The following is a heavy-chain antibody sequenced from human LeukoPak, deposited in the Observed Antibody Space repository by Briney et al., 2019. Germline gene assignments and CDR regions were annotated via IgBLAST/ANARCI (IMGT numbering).Heavy chain of an antibody. CDR1: GYTFTTYY. D-gene: IGHD5-18*01. V-gene: IGHV1-2*02. CDR3: AREGEELWFCY. J-gene: IGHJ4*02. CDR2: INPNSGGT. Sequence: ASVKVSCKASGYTFTTYYIHWVRQAPGQGLEWMGWINPNSGGTNYAQKFQGRVTMTRDTSISTAYMELSRLRSDDTAVCYCAREGEELWFCYWGQGTLVTVSS.